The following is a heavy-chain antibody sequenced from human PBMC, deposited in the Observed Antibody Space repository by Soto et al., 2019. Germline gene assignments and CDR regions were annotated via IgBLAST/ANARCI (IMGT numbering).Heavy chain of an antibody. J-gene: IGHJ4*02. CDR1: GYTFTSFG. V-gene: IGHV1-18*03. Sequence: GESLKISCKAFGYTFTSFGISWVRQAPGQGLEWMGWITAYNGNTNYAQKLQGRVTMTTDTSTSTAYMELRSLSSDDMAVYYCARVEYGSGRYYFDYWGQGSLVTVSS. CDR2: ITAYNGNT. D-gene: IGHD6-19*01. CDR3: ARVEYGSGRYYFDY.